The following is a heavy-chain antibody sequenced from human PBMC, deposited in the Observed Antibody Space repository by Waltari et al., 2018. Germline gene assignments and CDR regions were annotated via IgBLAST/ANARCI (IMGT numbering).Heavy chain of an antibody. CDR2: INHSGST. CDR1: GGSLSGYY. D-gene: IGHD1-1*01. J-gene: IGHJ4*02. V-gene: IGHV4-34*01. Sequence: VPLPQLGPGPFKPSETLSLTRAVYGGSLSGYYWSWIRQPPGKGLEWIGEINHSGSTNYNPSLKSRVTISVDTSKNQFSLKLSSVTAADTAVYYCARGSGTTMADYWGQGTLVTVSS. CDR3: ARGSGTTMADY.